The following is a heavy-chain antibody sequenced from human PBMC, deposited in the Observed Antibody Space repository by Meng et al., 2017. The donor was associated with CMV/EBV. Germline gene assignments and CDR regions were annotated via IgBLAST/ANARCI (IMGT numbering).Heavy chain of an antibody. V-gene: IGHV3-74*01. D-gene: IGHD6-25*01. Sequence: GESLKISCAASGFTFSSYWMHWVRQAPGKGLVWVSCINSDGSSTSYADSVKGRFTISRDNAKNTLYLQMNSLRAEDTAVYYCARDAVQAARRHWFDPWGQGTLVTVSS. CDR1: GFTFSSYW. CDR3: ARDAVQAARRHWFDP. CDR2: INSDGSST. J-gene: IGHJ5*02.